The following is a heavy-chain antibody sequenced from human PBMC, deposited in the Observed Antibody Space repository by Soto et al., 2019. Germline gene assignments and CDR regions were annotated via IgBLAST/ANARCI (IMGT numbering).Heavy chain of an antibody. D-gene: IGHD3-16*01. CDR2: ISYDGSNSGRDT. Sequence: GGSLRLSCAASVFTFSSYGMHWVRQARGKGLEWVAVISYDGSNSGRDTYYADSVKGRLTISRDNSKNTLFLQMNSLRAEDAASYYCAREGLEEVGTFLDFWGHGILVTVSS. CDR3: AREGLEEVGTFLDF. V-gene: IGHV3-30*03. J-gene: IGHJ4*01. CDR1: VFTFSSYG.